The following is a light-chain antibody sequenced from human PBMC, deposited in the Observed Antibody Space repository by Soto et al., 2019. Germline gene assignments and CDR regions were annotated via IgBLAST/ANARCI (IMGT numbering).Light chain of an antibody. V-gene: IGKV4-1*01. Sequence: DIVMTQSPDSLAVSLGERATINCKSSQSVLYSSNSKNFLAWYQQKPGQPPKLLIYWASTRESGVPDRFSGSGSGTDFTLTITSLQAEDVAVYFCQQYYGAPPTFGQGTKVDIK. CDR3: QQYYGAPPT. CDR2: WAS. J-gene: IGKJ1*01. CDR1: QSVLYSSNSKNF.